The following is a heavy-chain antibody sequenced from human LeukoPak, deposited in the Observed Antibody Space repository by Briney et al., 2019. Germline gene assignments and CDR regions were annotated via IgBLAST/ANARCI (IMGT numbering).Heavy chain of an antibody. CDR1: GFTFSSYA. Sequence: GGSLRLSCAASGFTFSSYAMSWVRQAPGKGLEWVPAISSSGAGTYYADSVKGRFTISRDNSKNTLYLQMHSLRAEDTAVYYCATNTSSWSFDYWGQGTLVTVSS. D-gene: IGHD6-13*01. CDR2: ISSSGAGT. V-gene: IGHV3-23*01. CDR3: ATNTSSWSFDY. J-gene: IGHJ4*02.